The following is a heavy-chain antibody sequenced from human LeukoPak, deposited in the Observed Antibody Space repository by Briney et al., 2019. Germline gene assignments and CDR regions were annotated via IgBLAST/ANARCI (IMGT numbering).Heavy chain of an antibody. V-gene: IGHV3-23*01. CDR3: ARGYNYAPPNGMDV. D-gene: IGHD1-1*01. CDR2: ISGSGGST. J-gene: IGHJ6*02. CDR1: GFTFSNYV. Sequence: GGSLRLSCAASGFTFSNYVVSWVRQAPGKGLEWVSAISGSGGSTYYADSVKGRFTISRDNAKNSLYLQMNSLRDEDTAVYYCARGYNYAPPNGMDVWGQGATVTVSS.